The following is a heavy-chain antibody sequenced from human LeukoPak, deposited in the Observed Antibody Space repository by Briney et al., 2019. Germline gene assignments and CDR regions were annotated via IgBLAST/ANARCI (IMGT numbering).Heavy chain of an antibody. V-gene: IGHV3-7*01. J-gene: IGHJ4*02. D-gene: IGHD3-22*01. Sequence: GGSLRLSCAASGFTFNRYRMSWVRQAPGKGLEWVSYTNQDGSAKYYVDSVKGRFTISRDNAEKSLYLQMNSLRPEDTAVYYCASLYDSGCSPRGTDYWSQGTVVTVSS. CDR2: TNQDGSAK. CDR3: ASLYDSGCSPRGTDY. CDR1: GFTFNRYR.